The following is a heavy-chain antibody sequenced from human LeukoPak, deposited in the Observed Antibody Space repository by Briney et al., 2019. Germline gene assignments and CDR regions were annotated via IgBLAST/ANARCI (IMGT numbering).Heavy chain of an antibody. CDR3: ALAPPPIHYYDSSGYYEGTDY. CDR2: IIPIFGTA. CDR1: GGTFSSYA. D-gene: IGHD3-22*01. J-gene: IGHJ4*02. Sequence: GASVKVSCKASGGTFSSYAISWVRQAPGQGLEWVGGIIPIFGTANYAQKFQGRVTITPDESTSTAYMELSSLRSEDPAVYYWALAPPPIHYYDSSGYYEGTDYWGQGTLVTVSS. V-gene: IGHV1-69*13.